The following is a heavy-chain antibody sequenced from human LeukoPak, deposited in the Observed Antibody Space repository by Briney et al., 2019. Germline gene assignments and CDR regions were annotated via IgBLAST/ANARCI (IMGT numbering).Heavy chain of an antibody. CDR3: ARGPYYYDSKTFDY. V-gene: IGHV4-31*03. Sequence: SETLSLTCTVSGGSISSGGYYWSWIRQHPGKGLEWIGYIYYSGSTYYNPSLKSRVTISVDTSENQFSLKLSSVTAADTAVYYCARGPYYYDSKTFDYWGQGTLVTVSS. CDR1: GGSISSGGYY. D-gene: IGHD3-22*01. J-gene: IGHJ4*02. CDR2: IYYSGST.